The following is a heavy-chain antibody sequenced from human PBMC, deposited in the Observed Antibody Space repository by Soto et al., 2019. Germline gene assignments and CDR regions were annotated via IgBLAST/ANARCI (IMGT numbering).Heavy chain of an antibody. Sequence: PSETLSLTFAVYGGSFSGYYWSWIRQPPGKGLEWIGEINHSGSTNYNPSLKSRVTISVDTSKNQFSLKLSSVTAADTAVYYCARVKDNSSSWFSYYYGMDVWGQGTTVT. V-gene: IGHV4-34*01. J-gene: IGHJ6*02. D-gene: IGHD6-13*01. CDR3: ARVKDNSSSWFSYYYGMDV. CDR2: INHSGST. CDR1: GGSFSGYY.